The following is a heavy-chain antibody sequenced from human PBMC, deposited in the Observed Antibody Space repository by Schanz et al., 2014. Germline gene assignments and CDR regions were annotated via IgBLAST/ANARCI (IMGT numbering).Heavy chain of an antibody. CDR1: GITFSSYS. Sequence: EVHLVESGGGLVQPGGSLRLSCAASGITFSSYSFNWVRQAPGKGLEWISYITYNGGTIYYADSVKGRFTISRDNSSIPMYMQRDSVRAEDSAVYERGNDGCAVGLDSPTEGLDIWGQGTMVTVS. CDR3: GNDGCAVGLDSPTEGLDI. CDR2: ITYNGGTI. V-gene: IGHV3-48*01. J-gene: IGHJ3*02. D-gene: IGHD1-1*01.